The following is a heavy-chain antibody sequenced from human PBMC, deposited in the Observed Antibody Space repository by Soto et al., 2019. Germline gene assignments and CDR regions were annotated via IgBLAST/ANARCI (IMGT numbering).Heavy chain of an antibody. CDR1: GGTFSSYA. D-gene: IGHD3-10*01. J-gene: IGHJ6*02. CDR3: ASLMVRGVILYGMDV. V-gene: IGHV1-69*13. CDR2: IIPIFGTA. Sequence: SVKVSCKASGGTFSSYAISWVRQAPGQGLEWMGGIIPIFGTANYAQKFQGRVTITADESTSTAYMELSSLRSEDTAVYYCASLMVRGVILYGMDVWGQGTPVTV.